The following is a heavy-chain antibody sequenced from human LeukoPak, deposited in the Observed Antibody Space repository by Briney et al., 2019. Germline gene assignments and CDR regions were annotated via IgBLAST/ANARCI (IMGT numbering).Heavy chain of an antibody. V-gene: IGHV4-34*01. J-gene: IGHJ3*02. Sequence: SETLSLTCAVYGRSFNTYYWSWVRQPPGKGLEWIGEINESGTTNCNPSLKSRVTISVDTSKYQFSLKLSSVTAADTGLYYCARDIDPEEETGAAFDIWGQGTTVTVYS. CDR1: GRSFNTYY. CDR3: ARDIDPEEETGAAFDI. CDR2: INESGTT. D-gene: IGHD1-14*01.